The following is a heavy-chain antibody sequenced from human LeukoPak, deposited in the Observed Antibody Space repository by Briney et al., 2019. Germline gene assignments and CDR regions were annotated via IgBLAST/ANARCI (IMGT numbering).Heavy chain of an antibody. D-gene: IGHD5-24*01. CDR1: VYTFTRYD. J-gene: IGHJ4*02. CDR2: MNPNRCNS. CDR3: ARALEMATIDC. Sequence: ASVKVSRKPSVYTFTRYDINWVRQATGQGLEWMGWMNPNRCNSDYAQKPQARVTMTRNTSIITAYMELGSQRAEDTGVYYCARALEMATIDCWGQGALVT. V-gene: IGHV1-8*01.